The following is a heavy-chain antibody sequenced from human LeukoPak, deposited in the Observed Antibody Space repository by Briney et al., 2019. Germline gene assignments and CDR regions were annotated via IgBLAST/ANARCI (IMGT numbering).Heavy chain of an antibody. CDR2: IYYSGST. V-gene: IGHV4-59*01. CDR1: GGSISSYY. Sequence: SETLSLTCTVSGGSISSYYWSWIRQPPGKGLEWIGYIYYSGSTNYNPSLKSRVTISVDTSKNQFSLKLSSVTAADTAVYYCARVGIAVADYYFEYWGQGTLVTVSS. CDR3: ARVGIAVADYYFEY. J-gene: IGHJ4*02. D-gene: IGHD6-19*01.